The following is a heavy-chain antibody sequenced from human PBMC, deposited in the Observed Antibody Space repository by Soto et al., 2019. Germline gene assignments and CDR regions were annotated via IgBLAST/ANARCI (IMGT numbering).Heavy chain of an antibody. V-gene: IGHV4-39*01. CDR2: IYYSGST. CDR1: GGSISSSSYY. Sequence: QLQLQESGPGLVKPSETLSLTCTVSGGSISSSSYYWGWIRQPPGKGLEWIGSIYYSGSTYYNPSLKSRVTISVDTSKNQFSLKLSSVTAADTAVYYCARLAGDVVSAAMLNYYYYYMDVCGKGTTVTVSS. J-gene: IGHJ6*03. D-gene: IGHD2-2*01. CDR3: ARLAGDVVSAAMLNYYYYYMDV.